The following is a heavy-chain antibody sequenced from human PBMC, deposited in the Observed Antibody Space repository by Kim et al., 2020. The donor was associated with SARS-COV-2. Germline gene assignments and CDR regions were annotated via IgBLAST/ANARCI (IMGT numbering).Heavy chain of an antibody. CDR3: ARGERRFGAAAGGGWFDP. D-gene: IGHD6-13*01. J-gene: IGHJ5*02. Sequence: ASVKVSCKASGYTFTGYYMHWVRQAPGQGLEWMGRINPNSGGTNYAQKFQGRVTMTRDTSISTAYMELSRLRSDDTAVYYCARGERRFGAAAGGGWFDPWGQGTLVTVSS. CDR1: GYTFTGYY. CDR2: INPNSGGT. V-gene: IGHV1-2*06.